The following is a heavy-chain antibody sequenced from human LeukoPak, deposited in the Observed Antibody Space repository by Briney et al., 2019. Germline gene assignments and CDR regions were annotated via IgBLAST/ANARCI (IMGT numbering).Heavy chain of an antibody. CDR2: IIPILGIA. CDR3: ARDEVPAAYSTFDY. V-gene: IGHV1-69*04. J-gene: IGHJ4*02. Sequence: GASVKVSCKASGGTFSSYAISWVRQAPGQGLEWMGRIIPILGIANYAQKFQGRVTITADKSTSTAYMELSSLRSEDTAVYYCARDEVPAAYSTFDYWGQGTLVTVSS. D-gene: IGHD2-2*01. CDR1: GGTFSSYA.